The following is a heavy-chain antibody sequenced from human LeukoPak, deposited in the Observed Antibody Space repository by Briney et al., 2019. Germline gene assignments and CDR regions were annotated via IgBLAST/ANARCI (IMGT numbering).Heavy chain of an antibody. Sequence: ASVKVSCKASGYTFTGYYMHWVRQAPGQGLEWMGWINPNSGGTNYAQKFQGRVTMTRDTSISTAYMELSRLRSDDTAVYYCARGRELVSSGWYMTPPEYYFDYWGQGTLVTVSS. V-gene: IGHV1-2*02. CDR2: INPNSGGT. D-gene: IGHD6-19*01. CDR1: GYTFTGYY. J-gene: IGHJ4*02. CDR3: ARGRELVSSGWYMTPPEYYFDY.